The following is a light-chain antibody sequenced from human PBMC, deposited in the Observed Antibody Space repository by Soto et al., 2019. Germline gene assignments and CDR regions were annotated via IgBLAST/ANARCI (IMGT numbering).Light chain of an antibody. Sequence: QSALTQPPSASGSPGQSVTISCTGTSSDVGDYNYVSWYQQHPAKAPKLIIYEVNKRPSGVPDRFSGSKSGNTASLTVSGLQADDEADYYCSSYAGSNTFLFGGGTKLTVL. CDR2: EVN. V-gene: IGLV2-8*01. J-gene: IGLJ3*02. CDR3: SSYAGSNTFL. CDR1: SSDVGDYNY.